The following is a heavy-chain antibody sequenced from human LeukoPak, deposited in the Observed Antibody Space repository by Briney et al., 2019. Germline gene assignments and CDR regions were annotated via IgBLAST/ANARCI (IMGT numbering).Heavy chain of an antibody. Sequence: SETLSLTCIVSGGSISSTSYYWGWLRQPPGKGLEWIGSIFYRGSTYYNPSLKSRVTISVDTSKNQFSLKLSSVTAADTAVYYCARDYNRGDAFDIWGQGTMVTVSS. D-gene: IGHD1-1*01. J-gene: IGHJ3*02. V-gene: IGHV4-39*07. CDR2: IFYRGST. CDR3: ARDYNRGDAFDI. CDR1: GGSISSTSYY.